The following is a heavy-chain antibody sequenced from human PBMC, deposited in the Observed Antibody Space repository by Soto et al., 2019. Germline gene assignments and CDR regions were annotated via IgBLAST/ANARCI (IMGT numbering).Heavy chain of an antibody. CDR3: AGVRRATFGVVIARRGFEY. CDR2: IYYSGST. V-gene: IGHV4-30-4*01. J-gene: IGHJ4*02. Sequence: PSETLSLTCTVSGASISSGDYYWSWIRQPPGKGLQWIGYIYYSGSTYYNPSLRSRITISLDTSRNQFSLKLTSVTAADTAVYSCAGVRRATFGVVIARRGFEYWGQGSL. CDR1: GASISSGDYY. D-gene: IGHD3-3*01.